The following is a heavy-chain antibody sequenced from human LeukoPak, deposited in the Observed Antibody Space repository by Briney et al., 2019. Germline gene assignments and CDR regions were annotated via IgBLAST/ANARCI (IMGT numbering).Heavy chain of an antibody. CDR1: GGSISSYY. D-gene: IGHD5-24*01. CDR3: ARAQTDGNNLFAFDI. J-gene: IGHJ3*02. V-gene: IGHV4-59*01. CDR2: IYYSGST. Sequence: SETLSLTCTVSGGSISSYYWSWIRQPPGKGLEWIGYIYYSGSTNYNPSLKSRVTISVDTSKNQFSLKLSSVTAADTAVYYCARAQTDGNNLFAFDIWGQGTMVTVSS.